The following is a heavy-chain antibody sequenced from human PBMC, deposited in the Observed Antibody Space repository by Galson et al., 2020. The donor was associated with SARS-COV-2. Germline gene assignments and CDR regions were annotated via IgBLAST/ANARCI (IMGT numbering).Heavy chain of an antibody. V-gene: IGHV1-24*01. CDR2: FDPEDGET. J-gene: IGHJ5*02. CDR1: GYTLTELS. D-gene: IGHD2-8*01. CDR3: ATSTPHCTNGVCYTNWFDP. Sequence: ASVKVSCKVSGYTLTELSMHWVRQAPGKGLEWMGGFDPEDGETIYAQKFQGRVTMTEDTSTDTAYMELSSLRSEDTAVYYCATSTPHCTNGVCYTNWFDPWGQGTLVTVS.